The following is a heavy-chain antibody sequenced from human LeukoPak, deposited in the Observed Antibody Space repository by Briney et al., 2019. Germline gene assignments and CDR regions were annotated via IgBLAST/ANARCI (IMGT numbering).Heavy chain of an antibody. V-gene: IGHV1-8*02. Sequence: ASVKVSCKASGYTSTNFDINWVRQAPGQGLEWMGWMNLNSGKTGYRQEFEGRVTMTTNTSISTAYMELRSLRFEDTAVYYCGSGYAMDVWGQGTTVTVSS. CDR2: MNLNSGKT. CDR1: GYTSTNFD. CDR3: GSGYAMDV. J-gene: IGHJ6*02.